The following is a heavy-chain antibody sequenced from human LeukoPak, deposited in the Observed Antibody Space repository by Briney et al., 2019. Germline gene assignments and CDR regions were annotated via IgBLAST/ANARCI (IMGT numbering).Heavy chain of an antibody. J-gene: IGHJ4*02. CDR3: ARAFREVSPGYCIDNSCFYFDY. D-gene: IGHD2-15*01. CDR2: MSYDGSNK. V-gene: IGHV3-30*03. Sequence: GRSLRLSCAASGFTFSAYGMHWVRQAPGKGLEWVAVMSYDGSNKYYADSVKGRFTISRDTSENTLYLQMNSLRPEDTAVYYCARAFREVSPGYCIDNSCFYFDYWGQGTLVTVSS. CDR1: GFTFSAYG.